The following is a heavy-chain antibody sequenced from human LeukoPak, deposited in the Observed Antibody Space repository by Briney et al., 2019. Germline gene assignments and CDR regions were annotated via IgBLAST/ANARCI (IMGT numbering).Heavy chain of an antibody. CDR3: ARRRSGYSYDHAAFEI. Sequence: SETLSLTCTVSGGSIRTYYWSWIRQPPGKGLEWIAYIDYRGSTTYNPSLRSRVTISVDTSRNQFSLKLSSVTAADTAVYYCARRRSGYSYDHAAFEIWGQGTMVTVSS. V-gene: IGHV4-59*01. CDR1: GGSIRTYY. CDR2: IDYRGST. D-gene: IGHD5-18*01. J-gene: IGHJ3*02.